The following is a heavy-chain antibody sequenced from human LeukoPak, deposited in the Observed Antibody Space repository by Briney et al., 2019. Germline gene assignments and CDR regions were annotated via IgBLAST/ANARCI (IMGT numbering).Heavy chain of an antibody. J-gene: IGHJ4*02. CDR3: ARDLSGSYSFDY. CDR1: GGSISSYY. CDR2: IYYSGST. Sequence: SETLSLTCTVSGGSISSYYWSWIRQPPGKGLEWIGYIYYSGSTNYNPSLKSRVTISVDRSKNQFSLKLSSVTAADTAVYYCARDLSGSYSFDYWGQGTLVTVSS. D-gene: IGHD1-26*01. V-gene: IGHV4-59*12.